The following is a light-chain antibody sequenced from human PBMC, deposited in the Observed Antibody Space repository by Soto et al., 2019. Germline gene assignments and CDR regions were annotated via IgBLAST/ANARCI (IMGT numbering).Light chain of an antibody. V-gene: IGKV1-5*01. J-gene: IGKJ1*01. CDR2: GAS. CDR3: QHYDSYPWT. Sequence: DIQMTQSPYILSASVGDRVTLTCRASQSINRWLAWFQQKPGKAPKLLIFGASNLESGVPSRFSGCGSGTEFTLTINSLQPEDFATYFCQHYDSYPWTFGQGTKVEIK. CDR1: QSINRW.